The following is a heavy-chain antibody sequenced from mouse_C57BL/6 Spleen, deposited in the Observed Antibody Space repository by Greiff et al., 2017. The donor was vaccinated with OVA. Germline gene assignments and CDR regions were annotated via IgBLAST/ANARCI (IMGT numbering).Heavy chain of an antibody. Sequence: DVKLQESGGDLVKPGGSLKLSCAASGFTFSSYGMSWVRQTPDKRLEWVATISSGGSYTYYPDSVKGRFTISRDNAKNTLYLQMSSLKSEDTAMYYCARPGYYGSSYDAMDYWGQGTSVTVSS. V-gene: IGHV5-6*02. CDR1: GFTFSSYG. D-gene: IGHD1-1*01. J-gene: IGHJ4*01. CDR3: ARPGYYGSSYDAMDY. CDR2: ISSGGSYT.